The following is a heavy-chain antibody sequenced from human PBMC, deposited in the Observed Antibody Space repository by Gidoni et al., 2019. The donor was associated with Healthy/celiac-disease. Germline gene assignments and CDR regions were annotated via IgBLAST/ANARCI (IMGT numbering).Heavy chain of an antibody. CDR3: AKARWELPPYFDY. V-gene: IGHV3-23*01. CDR2: ISGSGGST. J-gene: IGHJ4*02. Sequence: LEWVSAISGSGGSTYYADSVKGRFTISRDNSKNTLYLQMNSLRAEDTAVYYCAKARWELPPYFDYWGQGTLVTVSS. D-gene: IGHD1-26*01.